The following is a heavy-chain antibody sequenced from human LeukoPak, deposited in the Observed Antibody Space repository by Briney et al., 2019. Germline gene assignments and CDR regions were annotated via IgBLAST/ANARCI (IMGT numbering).Heavy chain of an antibody. Sequence: GESLKISCKGSGYNFPGYSIGWVRQVPGKGLEWMGIIYPGDSDTRYSPSFQGHVTISADKSISTAYLQWSSLTASDTAMYFCARLGYIVPTANFDFWGQGTLVTVSS. V-gene: IGHV5-51*01. J-gene: IGHJ4*02. CDR2: IYPGDSDT. CDR1: GYNFPGYS. D-gene: IGHD5-12*01. CDR3: ARLGYIVPTANFDF.